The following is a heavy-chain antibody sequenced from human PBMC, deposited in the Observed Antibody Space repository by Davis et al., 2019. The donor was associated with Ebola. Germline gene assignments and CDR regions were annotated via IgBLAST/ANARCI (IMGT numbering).Heavy chain of an antibody. J-gene: IGHJ6*03. CDR3: ARFNWDSSSWYYYYYYMDV. Sequence: PSETLSLTCTVSGGSISSYYWSWIRQPPGKGLEWIGYIYYSGSTNYNPSLKSRVTISVDTSKNQFSLKLSSVTAADTAVYYCARFNWDSSSWYYYYYYMDVWDKGTTVTVSS. V-gene: IGHV4-59*08. CDR1: GGSISSYY. D-gene: IGHD6-13*01. CDR2: IYYSGST.